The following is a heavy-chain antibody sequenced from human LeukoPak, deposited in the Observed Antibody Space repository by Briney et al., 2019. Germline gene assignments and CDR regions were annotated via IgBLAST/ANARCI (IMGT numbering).Heavy chain of an antibody. J-gene: IGHJ6*02. CDR1: GFTFNTYG. Sequence: PGGSLRLSCAASGFTFNTYGMHWVRQAPGKGLEWVAVISSDGSNKYYADFVKGRFTISRDNSKSTLYLQMNSLRAEDTAMYFCAKVDYYGSGTLYYYYGMDVWGQGTTVTVSS. D-gene: IGHD3-10*01. CDR3: AKVDYYGSGTLYYYYGMDV. CDR2: ISSDGSNK. V-gene: IGHV3-30*18.